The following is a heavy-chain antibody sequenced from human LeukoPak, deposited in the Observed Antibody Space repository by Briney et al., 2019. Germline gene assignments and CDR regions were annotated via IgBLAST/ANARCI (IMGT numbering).Heavy chain of an antibody. CDR3: AKDRSCTNDICHGDFDY. V-gene: IGHV3-23*01. J-gene: IGHJ4*02. D-gene: IGHD2-8*01. Sequence: PGGCLRLSCAASGFTFSSYAVSWVRQAPGKGLEWVSSISGSGGSTYSADSVKGRVTISRDNSKNTLYLQMNSLRAEDTALYYCAKDRSCTNDICHGDFDYWGQGTLVTVSS. CDR2: ISGSGGST. CDR1: GFTFSSYA.